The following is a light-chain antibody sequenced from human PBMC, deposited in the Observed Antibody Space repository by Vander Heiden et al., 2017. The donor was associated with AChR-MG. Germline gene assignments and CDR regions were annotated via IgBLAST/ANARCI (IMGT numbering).Light chain of an antibody. Sequence: YELTQPPSVSVSPGQTVSITCSGDKLAEKYACWYQQKPGQSPVLVMCKDGKRPSGIPERFSGSNSGNTAILTISGTQAMDEAYYYCQAWDSRNGVFGGGTKLTVL. J-gene: IGLJ2*01. CDR2: KDG. CDR1: KLAEKY. CDR3: QAWDSRNGV. V-gene: IGLV3-1*01.